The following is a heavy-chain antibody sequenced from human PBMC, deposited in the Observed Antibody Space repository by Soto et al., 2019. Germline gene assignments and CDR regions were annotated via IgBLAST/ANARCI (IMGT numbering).Heavy chain of an antibody. Sequence: SETLSLTCTVSGGSISSYYWSWIRQPPGEGLEWIGYIYYSGSTNYNPSLKSRVTISVDTSKNQFSLKLSSVTASDTAVYYCARALTMGYYYMEVWGKGTTVTVSS. V-gene: IGHV4-59*01. CDR3: ARALTMGYYYMEV. CDR1: GGSISSYY. CDR2: IYYSGST. J-gene: IGHJ6*03. D-gene: IGHD3-10*01.